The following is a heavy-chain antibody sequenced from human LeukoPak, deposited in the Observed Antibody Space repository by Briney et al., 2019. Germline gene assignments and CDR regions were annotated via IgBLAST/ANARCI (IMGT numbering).Heavy chain of an antibody. CDR3: AREQQLGDY. J-gene: IGHJ4*02. Sequence: GGSLRLSCAASGFTFSDYYMSWIRQAPGKGLEWVSYISSSSSYTNYADSVKGRFTISRDNAKNSLYLRMNSLRAEDTAVYYCAREQQLGDYWGQGTLVTVSS. CDR2: ISSSSSYT. V-gene: IGHV3-11*06. D-gene: IGHD6-13*01. CDR1: GFTFSDYY.